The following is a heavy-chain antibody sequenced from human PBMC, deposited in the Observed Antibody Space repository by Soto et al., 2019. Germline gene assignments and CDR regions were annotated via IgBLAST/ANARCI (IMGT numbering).Heavy chain of an antibody. Sequence: EVQLVESGGGLVKPGRSLRLSCVASGCTFSSYSMNWVRQAPGKGLEWVSSISSSSSYIYYADSVKGRFTISRDNAKNSLYLQMNSLRAEDTAVYYCARGDFHFDYWGQGTLVTVSS. CDR2: ISSSSSYI. CDR1: GCTFSSYS. V-gene: IGHV3-21*01. CDR3: ARGDFHFDY. J-gene: IGHJ4*02.